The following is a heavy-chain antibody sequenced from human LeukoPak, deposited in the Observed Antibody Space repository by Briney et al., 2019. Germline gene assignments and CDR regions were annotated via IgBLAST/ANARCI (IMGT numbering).Heavy chain of an antibody. CDR2: IIPIFGTA. CDR1: RGTFSSYA. D-gene: IGHD5-18*01. CDR3: ASYSYGYSDAFDI. Sequence: ASVKVSCKASRGTFSSYAISWVRQAPGQGLEWMGRIIPIFGTANYAQKFQGRVTITTDESTSTAYMELSSLRSEDTAVYYCASYSYGYSDAFDIWGQGTMVTVSS. V-gene: IGHV1-69*05. J-gene: IGHJ3*02.